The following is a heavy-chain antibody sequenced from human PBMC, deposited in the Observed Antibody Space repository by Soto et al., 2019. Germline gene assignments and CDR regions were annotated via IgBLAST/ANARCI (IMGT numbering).Heavy chain of an antibody. CDR2: IWYDGSNK. J-gene: IGHJ3*02. D-gene: IGHD3-10*01. CDR3: ARSRFAHGSGSYSNRPRNDAFDI. CDR1: GFTFSSYG. V-gene: IGHV3-33*01. Sequence: QPGGSLRLSCAASGFTFSSYGMHWVRQAPGKGLEWVAVIWYDGSNKYYADSVKGRFTISRDNSKNTLYLQMNSLRAEDTAVYYCARSRFAHGSGSYSNRPRNDAFDIWGQGTMVTVSS.